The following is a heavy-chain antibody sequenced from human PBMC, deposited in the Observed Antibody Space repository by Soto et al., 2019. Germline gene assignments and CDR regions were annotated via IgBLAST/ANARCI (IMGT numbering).Heavy chain of an antibody. CDR1: GGSISSGGYS. D-gene: IGHD3-22*01. J-gene: IGHJ4*02. CDR3: ARGLVYYDSSGFVLKEYYFDY. Sequence: PXETLSLTCAVSGGSISSGGYSWSWIRQPPGKGLEWIGYIYHSGSTYYNPSLKSRVTISVDRSKNQFSLKLSSVTAADTAVYYCARGLVYYDSSGFVLKEYYFDYWGQGTLVTVSS. CDR2: IYHSGST. V-gene: IGHV4-30-2*01.